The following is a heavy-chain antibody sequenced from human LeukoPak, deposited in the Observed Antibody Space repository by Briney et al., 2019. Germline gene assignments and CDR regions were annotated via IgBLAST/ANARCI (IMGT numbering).Heavy chain of an antibody. V-gene: IGHV4-34*01. J-gene: IGHJ4*02. D-gene: IGHD4-23*01. CDR1: GGSFSGYH. Sequence: SETLSLTCAVHGGSFSGYHWNWIRQSPEKGLEWIGEINDRGHTNYNPSLKSRVTISVDTSKKQFSLRLSSVTAADTAVYYCARDPTTVVTLPYYFDFWRQGTLVAVSS. CDR3: ARDPTTVVTLPYYFDF. CDR2: INDRGHT.